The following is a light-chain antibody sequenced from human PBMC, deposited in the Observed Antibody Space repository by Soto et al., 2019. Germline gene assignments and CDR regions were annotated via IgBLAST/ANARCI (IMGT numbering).Light chain of an antibody. V-gene: IGLV2-8*01. CDR3: CSYGFAGSDYLV. J-gene: IGLJ3*02. Sequence: QSALTQPPSASGSPGQSVTISCTGASSDVGGNDYVSWYQHHPGKVPKLMIFEVNKRPSGVPHRFSGSKSGNTASLTVSGLQAEDEADCYCCSYGFAGSDYLVFGGGTKLTVL. CDR2: EVN. CDR1: SSDVGGNDY.